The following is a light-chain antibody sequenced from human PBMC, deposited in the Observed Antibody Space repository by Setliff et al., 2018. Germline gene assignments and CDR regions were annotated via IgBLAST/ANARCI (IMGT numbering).Light chain of an antibody. Sequence: QSALTQPASVSGSPGQSITISRTGTSSDIGDSKYVSWYQQHPGKAPKLLIFDVSVRPSGVSNRFSGSKSGNTASLSISGLQAEDEAEYYCSSYGSSTLLFGGGTKGTVL. V-gene: IGLV2-14*03. CDR3: SSYGSSTLL. CDR2: DVS. CDR1: SSDIGDSKY. J-gene: IGLJ2*01.